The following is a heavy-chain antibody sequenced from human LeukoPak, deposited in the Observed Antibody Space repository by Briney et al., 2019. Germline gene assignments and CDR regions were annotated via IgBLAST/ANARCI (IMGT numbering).Heavy chain of an antibody. J-gene: IGHJ3*02. CDR1: GYTFTGYY. CDR3: ARYFYDSSGSSSDAFDI. Sequence: GASVKVSCKTSGYTFTGYYMHWVRLAPGQGLEWMGWINPNSGGTNYAQRFQGRVTMTRDTSMSTAYMELSRLRSDDSAVYYCARYFYDSSGSSSDAFDIWGQGTMVTVSS. D-gene: IGHD3-22*01. V-gene: IGHV1-2*02. CDR2: INPNSGGT.